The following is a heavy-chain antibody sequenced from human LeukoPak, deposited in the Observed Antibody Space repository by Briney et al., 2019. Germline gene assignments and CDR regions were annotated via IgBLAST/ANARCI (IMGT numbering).Heavy chain of an antibody. J-gene: IGHJ4*02. D-gene: IGHD3-22*01. Sequence: WMGIINPSGGSTSYAQKFQGRVTMTRDTSTSTVYMELSSLRSEDTAVYYCARAFSPWLLDYWGQGTLVTVSS. CDR2: INPSGGST. V-gene: IGHV1-46*01. CDR3: ARAFSPWLLDY.